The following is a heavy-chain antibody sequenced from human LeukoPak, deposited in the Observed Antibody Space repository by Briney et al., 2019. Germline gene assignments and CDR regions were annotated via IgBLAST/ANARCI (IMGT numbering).Heavy chain of an antibody. CDR3: ARERVSSPYLDS. J-gene: IGHJ4*02. Sequence: PGGSLRLFCAGSGSSVSGSYMSWVRQAPGKGLEWVSIIYNGDTPHYADFVRGRFTLSRDNSKNAVFLQMNSLRAEDTAVYFCARERVSSPYLDSWGQGTLVIVSS. V-gene: IGHV3-53*01. D-gene: IGHD5/OR15-5a*01. CDR1: GSSVSGSY. CDR2: IYNGDTP.